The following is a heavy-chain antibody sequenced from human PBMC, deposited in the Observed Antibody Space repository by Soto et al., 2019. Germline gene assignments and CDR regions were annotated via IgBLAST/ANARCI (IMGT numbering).Heavy chain of an antibody. J-gene: IGHJ4*02. V-gene: IGHV4-39*01. Sequence: QLQLQESGPGLVKPSETLSLTCTVSGGSISSSSYYWGWIRQPPGKGLEWLGSIYYSGSTYYNPSLKSRVTISVDTSKNQFSLKLSSVTAADTAVYYCARHAGGYSGYDWVDYWGQGTLVTVSS. D-gene: IGHD5-12*01. CDR2: IYYSGST. CDR1: GGSISSSSYY. CDR3: ARHAGGYSGYDWVDY.